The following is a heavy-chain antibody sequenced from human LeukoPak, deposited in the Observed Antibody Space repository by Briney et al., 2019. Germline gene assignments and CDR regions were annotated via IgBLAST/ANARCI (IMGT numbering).Heavy chain of an antibody. CDR1: GGSISSYY. CDR2: MYYSGST. J-gene: IGHJ6*03. Sequence: SETLSLTCTVSGGSISSYYWSWIRQPPGKGLEWIGYMYYSGSTNYNPSLKSRVTISVDTSKNQFSLKLSSVTAADTAVYYCARTTEGGYTYGYFYYYYMDVWGKGTTVTISS. CDR3: ARTTEGGYTYGYFYYYYMDV. D-gene: IGHD5-18*01. V-gene: IGHV4-59*01.